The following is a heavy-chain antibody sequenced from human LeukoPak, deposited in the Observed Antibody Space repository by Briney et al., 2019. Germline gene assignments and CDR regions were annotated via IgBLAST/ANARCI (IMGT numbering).Heavy chain of an antibody. CDR3: AKDQEGSWFDP. CDR2: ISSSSSTI. Sequence: GGSLRLSCAASGFTVYSNYMTWVRQAPGKGLDWVSYISSSSSTIYYADSVKGRFTISRDNAKNTLYLQMNSLRAEDTAVYYCAKDQEGSWFDPWGQGTLVTVSS. CDR1: GFTVYSNY. V-gene: IGHV3-48*04. J-gene: IGHJ5*02.